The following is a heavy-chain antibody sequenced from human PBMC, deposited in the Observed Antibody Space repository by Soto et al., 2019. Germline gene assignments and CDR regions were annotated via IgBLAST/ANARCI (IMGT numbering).Heavy chain of an antibody. Sequence: PGGSLRLSCAASGFTFSSYAMHWVRQAPGKGLEWVAVISYDGSNKYYADSVKGRFTISRDNSKNTLYLQMNSLRAEDTAVYYCARVQIRGVFDYWGQGTLVTVSS. J-gene: IGHJ4*02. CDR2: ISYDGSNK. CDR1: GFTFSSYA. CDR3: ARVQIRGVFDY. D-gene: IGHD3-10*01. V-gene: IGHV3-30-3*01.